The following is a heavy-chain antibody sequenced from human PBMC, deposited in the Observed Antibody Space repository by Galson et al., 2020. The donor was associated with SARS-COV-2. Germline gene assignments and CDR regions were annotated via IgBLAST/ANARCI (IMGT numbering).Heavy chain of an antibody. Sequence: SETLSLTCAVSGTSISSGSYSWHWIRQPPGKGLEWIGYISHSGGTYYNPSLKSRVTISGDRSKNQFALRLSSVTAADTAVYYCARLHYGEDAPEALDIWGQGTRVTV. V-gene: IGHV4-30-2*01. J-gene: IGHJ3*02. CDR3: ARLHYGEDAPEALDI. CDR2: ISHSGGT. D-gene: IGHD4-17*01. CDR1: GTSISSGSYS.